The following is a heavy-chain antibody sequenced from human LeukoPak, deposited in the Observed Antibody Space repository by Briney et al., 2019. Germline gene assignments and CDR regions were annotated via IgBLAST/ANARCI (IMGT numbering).Heavy chain of an antibody. CDR1: GFTFDDYA. Sequence: GGSLRLSCAASGFTFDDYAMHWVRQAPGKGLEWVSGISWNSGSIGYADSVKGRFTISRDNAKNSLYLQMNSLRAEDTALYYCAKGDSSGYYYNMDVWGKGTTVTISS. CDR2: ISWNSGSI. V-gene: IGHV3-9*01. J-gene: IGHJ6*03. CDR3: AKGDSSGYYYNMDV. D-gene: IGHD3-22*01.